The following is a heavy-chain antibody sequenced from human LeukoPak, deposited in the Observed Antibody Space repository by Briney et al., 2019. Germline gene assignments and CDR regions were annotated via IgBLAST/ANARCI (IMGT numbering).Heavy chain of an antibody. Sequence: PGGSLRLSCVASGFTFSSYTMNWVRQAPGKGLAWVSYISSNGSSIYYADSVKGRFTISRDNAKNSLYLQMNSLRAEDTAVYYCAKGYYDYVWGSYYFDYWGQGTLVTVSS. CDR1: GFTFSSYT. J-gene: IGHJ4*02. D-gene: IGHD3-16*01. V-gene: IGHV3-48*01. CDR3: AKGYYDYVWGSYYFDY. CDR2: ISSNGSSI.